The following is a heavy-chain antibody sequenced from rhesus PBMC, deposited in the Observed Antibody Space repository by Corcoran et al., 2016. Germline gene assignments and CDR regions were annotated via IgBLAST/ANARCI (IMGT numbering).Heavy chain of an antibody. CDR3: TRFDV. Sequence: EVQLVESGGGLVQPGGSLRLSCAASGFTFRIYGIHWVRQAPGKGLGGVAVMSSDGSNKYFADSVKDRFTISRDNSNNILYLQMNNLKLEDTAVYYCTRFDVWGPGVLVTVSS. CDR2: MSSDGSNK. V-gene: IGHV3-54*02. J-gene: IGHJ5-1*01. CDR1: GFTFRIYG.